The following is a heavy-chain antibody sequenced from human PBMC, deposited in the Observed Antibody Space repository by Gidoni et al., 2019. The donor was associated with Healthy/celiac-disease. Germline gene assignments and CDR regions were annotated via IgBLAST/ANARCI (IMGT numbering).Heavy chain of an antibody. Sequence: EVQLVESGGGLVQPGGSLRLSCAASGFTFSSYEMNWVRQAPGKGLEWVSYISSSGSPIYYADSVKGRFTISRDNAKNSLYLQMNSLRAEDTAGYYCARDSMVRGVIIMDGYYYGMDVWGQGTTVTVSS. CDR2: ISSSGSPI. J-gene: IGHJ6*02. CDR3: ARDSMVRGVIIMDGYYYGMDV. V-gene: IGHV3-48*03. D-gene: IGHD3-10*01. CDR1: GFTFSSYE.